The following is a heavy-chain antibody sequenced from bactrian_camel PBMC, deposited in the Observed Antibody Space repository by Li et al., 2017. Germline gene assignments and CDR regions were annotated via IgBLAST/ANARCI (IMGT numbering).Heavy chain of an antibody. Sequence: DVQLVESGGGSVQAGGSLKLSCTYSGYTSFIDCMGWFRQAPGKEREGVAAIAISSGSTYYADSVEGRFTISQDNPKTTVFLQMNSLKPEDSATYYCAASRTPMTRIQALGLTPSYFGQGTQVTVS. CDR1: GYTSFIDC. CDR2: IAISSGST. V-gene: IGHV3S40*01. CDR3: AASRTPMTRIQALGLTPSY. J-gene: IGHJ4*01. D-gene: IGHD3*01.